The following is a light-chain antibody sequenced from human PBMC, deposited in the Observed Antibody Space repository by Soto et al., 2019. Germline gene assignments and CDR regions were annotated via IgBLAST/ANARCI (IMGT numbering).Light chain of an antibody. CDR1: QSVLYSSNNKNY. V-gene: IGKV4-1*01. CDR3: QQYYSTPLLT. Sequence: DIVMTQSPDSLAVSLGERATINCKSSQSVLYSSNNKNYLAWYQQKPGQPPKLLIYWASTRESGVPDRFSGRGSGTDFTLTIISLQAEDVAVYYCQQYYSTPLLTFGGGTKVEIK. J-gene: IGKJ4*01. CDR2: WAS.